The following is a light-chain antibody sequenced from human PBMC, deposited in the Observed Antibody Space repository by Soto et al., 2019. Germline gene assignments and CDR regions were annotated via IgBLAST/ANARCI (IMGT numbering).Light chain of an antibody. CDR3: QQYDGYPLT. Sequence: DVQMTQSPSTLSATVDDRVTITFRASESINNVLACYQQKPGKAPKCLIYDVATSESGVTSRISGSGSGTELTLTISSLQPEDFATDYCQQYDGYPLTFGGGTKVDIK. V-gene: IGKV1-5*01. CDR2: DVA. J-gene: IGKJ4*01. CDR1: ESINNV.